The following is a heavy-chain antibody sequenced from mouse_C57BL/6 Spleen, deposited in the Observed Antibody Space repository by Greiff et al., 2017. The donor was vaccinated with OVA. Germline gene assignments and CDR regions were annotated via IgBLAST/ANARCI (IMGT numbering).Heavy chain of an antibody. D-gene: IGHD2-5*01. Sequence: VQLQQPGAELVKPGASVKLSCKASGYTFTSYWMQWVKQRPGQGLEWIGEIDPSDSYTNYNQKFKGKATLTVDTSSSTAYMQLSSLTSEDSAVYYCARSTIVTTLYYYAMDYWGQGTSVTVSS. J-gene: IGHJ4*01. CDR2: IDPSDSYT. CDR1: GYTFTSYW. CDR3: ARSTIVTTLYYYAMDY. V-gene: IGHV1-50*01.